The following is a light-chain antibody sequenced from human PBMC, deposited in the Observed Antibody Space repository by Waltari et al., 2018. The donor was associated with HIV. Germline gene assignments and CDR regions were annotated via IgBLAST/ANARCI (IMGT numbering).Light chain of an antibody. Sequence: DIVMTQSPLSLPVTSGEPASISCRPSQSLLHSSGYNYLDWYFQKPGQSPQLLLYLGSNRASGVPDRFSGSGSGTNFTLKIRRVDTENVGIYYCMQALQTPLTFGGGTKVEI. CDR1: QSLLHSSGYNY. J-gene: IGKJ4*01. CDR3: MQALQTPLT. V-gene: IGKV2-28*01. CDR2: LGS.